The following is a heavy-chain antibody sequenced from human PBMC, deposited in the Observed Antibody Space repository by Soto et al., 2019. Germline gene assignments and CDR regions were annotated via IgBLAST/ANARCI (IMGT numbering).Heavy chain of an antibody. J-gene: IGHJ4*02. CDR2: ISYDGSNK. Sequence: QVQLVESGGGVVQPGRSLRLSCAASGFTFSSYGMHWVRQAPGKGLEWVAVISYDGSNKYYADSVKGRFTISRDNSKNTLSLLLYSLRAEDSAVYYCAKDCGIQLWLQSLDYWGQGTLVTVSS. D-gene: IGHD5-18*01. CDR3: AKDCGIQLWLQSLDY. CDR1: GFTFSSYG. V-gene: IGHV3-30*18.